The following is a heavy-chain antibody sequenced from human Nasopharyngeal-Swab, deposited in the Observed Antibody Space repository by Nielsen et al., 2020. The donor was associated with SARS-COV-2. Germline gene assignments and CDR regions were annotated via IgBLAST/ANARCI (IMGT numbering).Heavy chain of an antibody. CDR1: GGTFSSYA. V-gene: IGHV1-69*13. CDR2: IIPIFGTA. Sequence: SVKVSCKASGGTFSSYAISWVRQAPGQGLEWMGGIIPIFGTANYAQKFQGRVTITADESTSTAYMELSSLRSEDTAVYYCARASVECSNADRYFDYWGQGTLVTVSS. J-gene: IGHJ4*02. D-gene: IGHD6-6*01. CDR3: ARASVECSNADRYFDY.